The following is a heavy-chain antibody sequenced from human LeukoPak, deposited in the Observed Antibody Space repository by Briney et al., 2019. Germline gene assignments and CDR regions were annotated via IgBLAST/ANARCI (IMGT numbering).Heavy chain of an antibody. CDR2: IYYSGST. CDR1: GGSISSYY. V-gene: IGHV4-59*01. Sequence: PSETLSLTCTVSGGSISSYYWSWIRQPPGKGLEWIGYIYYSGSTNYNPSLKGRVTISVDTSKNQFSLKLSSVTAADTAVYYCARADRGYDSSGYRYYYYYYMDVWGKGTTVTVSS. D-gene: IGHD3-22*01. CDR3: ARADRGYDSSGYRYYYYYYMDV. J-gene: IGHJ6*03.